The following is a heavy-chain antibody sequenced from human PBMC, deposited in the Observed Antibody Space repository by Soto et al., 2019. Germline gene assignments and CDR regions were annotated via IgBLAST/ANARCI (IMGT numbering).Heavy chain of an antibody. CDR2: IIPIFGTA. Sequence: ASVKVSCKASGGTFSSYAISWVRQAPGQGLEWMGGIIPIFGTANYAQKFQGRVTITADESTSTAYMELSSLRSEDTAVYYYASSAEEIAVAGTSERPLGTDVWGQGTTVTVSS. CDR3: ASSAEEIAVAGTSERPLGTDV. D-gene: IGHD6-19*01. V-gene: IGHV1-69*13. CDR1: GGTFSSYA. J-gene: IGHJ6*02.